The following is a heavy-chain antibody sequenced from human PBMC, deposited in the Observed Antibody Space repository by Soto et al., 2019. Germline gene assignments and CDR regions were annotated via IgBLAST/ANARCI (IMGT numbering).Heavy chain of an antibody. D-gene: IGHD3-10*01. CDR1: GASISSGGYY. CDR2: IYNTGNT. J-gene: IGHJ4*02. CDR3: ARVAGGGTTMVTYFFDF. Sequence: TVSGASISSGGYYWSWIRQHPGKGLEWIGYIYNTGNTYYNPSLKSRVAISQDTSKNQFSLRLSSLTAADTAVYYCARVAGGGTTMVTYFFDFWGQGTLVTVSS. V-gene: IGHV4-31*02.